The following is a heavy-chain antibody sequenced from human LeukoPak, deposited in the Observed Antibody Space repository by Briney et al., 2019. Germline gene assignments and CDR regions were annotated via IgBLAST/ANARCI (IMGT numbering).Heavy chain of an antibody. Sequence: GSLRLSCAASGFTFSTYGMHWIRQPPGKGLEWIGEINHSGSTNYNPSLKSRVTISVDTSKNQFSLKLSSVTAADTAVYYCARGVPLYDFWSGYHLYYFDYWGQGTLVTVSS. CDR3: ARGVPLYDFWSGYHLYYFDY. CDR2: INHSGST. D-gene: IGHD3-3*01. CDR1: GFTFSTYG. V-gene: IGHV4-34*01. J-gene: IGHJ4*02.